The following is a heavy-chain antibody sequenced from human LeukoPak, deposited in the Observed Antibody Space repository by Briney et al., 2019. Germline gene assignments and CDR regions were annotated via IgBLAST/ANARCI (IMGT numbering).Heavy chain of an antibody. D-gene: IGHD2-2*01. CDR2: IYHSGST. CDR1: GYSISSGYY. J-gene: IGHJ6*03. CDR3: AREYCSSTSCYFYYYYMDV. V-gene: IGHV4-38-2*02. Sequence: PSETLSLTCTVSGYSISSGYYWGWIRQPPGKGLEGIGSIYHSGSTYYNPSLKSRVTISVDTSKNQFSLKLSSVTAADTAVYYCAREYCSSTSCYFYYYYMDVWGKGTTVTVSS.